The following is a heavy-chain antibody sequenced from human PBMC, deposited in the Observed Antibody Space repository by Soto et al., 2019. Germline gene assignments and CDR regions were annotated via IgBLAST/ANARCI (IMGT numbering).Heavy chain of an antibody. J-gene: IGHJ6*02. CDR2: ISYDGSNK. CDR1: GFTFSSYC. CDR3: AKELADIVVVPAAMTMDV. Sequence: PGGSLILSCAASGFTFSSYCMHWVRQAPGKGLEWVAVISYDGSNKYYADSVKGRFTISRDNSKNTLYLQMNSLRAEDTAVYYCAKELADIVVVPAAMTMDVWGQGTTVTVSS. V-gene: IGHV3-30*18. D-gene: IGHD2-2*01.